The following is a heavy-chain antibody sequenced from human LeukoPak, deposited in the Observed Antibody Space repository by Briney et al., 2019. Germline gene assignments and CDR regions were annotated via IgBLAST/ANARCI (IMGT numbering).Heavy chain of an antibody. Sequence: ASETLSLTCTVSGGSISSYYWSWIRQPPGKGLEWIGYIYYSGSTNYNPSLKSRVTISVGTSKNQFSLKLSSVTAADTAVYYCARGRSSGLFYYGMDVWGQGTTVTVSS. D-gene: IGHD6-19*01. J-gene: IGHJ6*02. V-gene: IGHV4-59*01. CDR2: IYYSGST. CDR3: ARGRSSGLFYYGMDV. CDR1: GGSISSYY.